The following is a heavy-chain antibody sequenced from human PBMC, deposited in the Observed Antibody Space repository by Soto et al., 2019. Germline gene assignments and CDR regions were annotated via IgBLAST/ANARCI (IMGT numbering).Heavy chain of an antibody. V-gene: IGHV1-69*01. Sequence: QVQLVQSGAEVKMPGSSVRVSCKASGGSFSKYGISWVRQAPGQGLEWMGGIIPMFGIGNYAEKFLGRVTITADESTSTSHMELSSLRSEDTAVYFCARGYRENSLYAMDVWGQGTTVTVSS. CDR3: ARGYRENSLYAMDV. J-gene: IGHJ6*02. CDR1: GGSFSKYG. D-gene: IGHD2-2*02. CDR2: IIPMFGIG.